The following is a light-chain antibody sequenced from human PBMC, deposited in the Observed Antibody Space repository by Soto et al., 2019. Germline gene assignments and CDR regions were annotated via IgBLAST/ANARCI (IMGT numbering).Light chain of an antibody. J-gene: IGLJ2*01. CDR2: EGS. V-gene: IGLV2-23*01. CDR1: SSDVGSYNL. CDR3: SSYAGSNTYV. Sequence: QSALTQPASVSGSPGQSITISCTGTSSDVGSYNLVSWYQQHPGKAPKLMIYEGSKRPSGISNHFSGSKSGNTASLTISGLQDEDEDDYYCSSYAGSNTYVFGGGTKVTVL.